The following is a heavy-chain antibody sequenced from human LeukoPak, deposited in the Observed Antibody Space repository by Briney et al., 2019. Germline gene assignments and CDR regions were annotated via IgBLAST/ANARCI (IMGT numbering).Heavy chain of an antibody. D-gene: IGHD2-15*01. CDR3: TTDLPHCSGGSCHFQPWGY. CDR2: IKSKTDGGTT. CDR1: GFTFSNAW. Sequence: GGSLRLSCAASGFTFSNAWMSWVRQAPGKGLEWVGRIKSKTDGGTTDYAAPVKGRFTISRDDSKNTLYLQMNSLKTEDTAVYYCTTDLPHCSGGSCHFQPWGYWGQGTLVTVSS. J-gene: IGHJ4*02. V-gene: IGHV3-15*01.